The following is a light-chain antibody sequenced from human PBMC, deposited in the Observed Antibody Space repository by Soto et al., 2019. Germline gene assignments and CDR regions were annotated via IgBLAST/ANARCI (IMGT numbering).Light chain of an antibody. CDR2: AAS. CDR3: QQSYSTTWT. V-gene: IGKV1-39*01. Sequence: DIQMTQSPSTLSASVGDRVTITCRASQSIGGFLNWYQQKLGKAPKLLIYAASSLQSGVPSRFSGSGSGTDFTLTISSLQPEDFATYSCQQSYSTTWTFGQGTKVDIK. J-gene: IGKJ1*01. CDR1: QSIGGF.